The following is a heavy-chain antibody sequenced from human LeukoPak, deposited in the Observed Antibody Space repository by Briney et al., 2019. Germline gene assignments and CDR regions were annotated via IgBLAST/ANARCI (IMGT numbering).Heavy chain of an antibody. D-gene: IGHD5-12*01. Sequence: GGSLRLSCTASGFTFGDYAMSWVRQAPGKGLEYISFIRGKGYGGTTEYAASVKGRFTISRDDSKSIAYLQMNSLKTEDTAVYYCTRGVYSGYDPYYFDYWGQGTLVTVSS. J-gene: IGHJ4*02. CDR2: IRGKGYGGTT. CDR3: TRGVYSGYDPYYFDY. V-gene: IGHV3-49*04. CDR1: GFTFGDYA.